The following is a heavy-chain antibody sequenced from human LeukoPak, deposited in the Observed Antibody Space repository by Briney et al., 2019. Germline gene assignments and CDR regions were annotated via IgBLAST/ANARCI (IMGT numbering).Heavy chain of an antibody. D-gene: IGHD1-14*01. J-gene: IGHJ4*02. CDR2: IYSGGST. Sequence: GGSLRLSCAASGFTVSSNYMSWVRQAPGKGLEWVSVIYSGGSTYYADSVKGRFTISRDNAKNSLYLQMNSLRAEDTALYYCARGAGTTPPYFDYWGQGTLVTVSS. CDR1: GFTVSSNY. V-gene: IGHV3-53*01. CDR3: ARGAGTTPPYFDY.